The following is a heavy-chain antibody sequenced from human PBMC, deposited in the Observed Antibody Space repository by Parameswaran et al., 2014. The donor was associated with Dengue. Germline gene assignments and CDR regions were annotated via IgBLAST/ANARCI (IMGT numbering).Heavy chain of an antibody. CDR3: ARETSGGAFDI. J-gene: IGHJ3*02. Sequence: VRQAPGKGLEWIGYIYYKGSTNYNPSLKSRVALSVDTSKNQFSLKLSSVTAADTAVYYCARETSGGAFDIWGQGTMVTVSS. D-gene: IGHD6-25*01. V-gene: IGHV4-59*01. CDR2: IYYKGST.